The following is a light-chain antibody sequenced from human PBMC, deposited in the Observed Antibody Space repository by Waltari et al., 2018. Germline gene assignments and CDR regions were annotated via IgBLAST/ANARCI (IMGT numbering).Light chain of an antibody. CDR2: KVS. Sequence: DVVMTQSPLYLPVTLGQPASISCRSSQSLVHSDGNTYLNWFQQRPGQSPRRLIYKVSNRDSGVPDRFSGSGSGTDFTLKISRVEAEDVGVYYCMQGTHWPSRTFGQGTRLEIK. CDR3: MQGTHWPSRT. J-gene: IGKJ5*01. CDR1: QSLVHSDGNTY. V-gene: IGKV2-30*02.